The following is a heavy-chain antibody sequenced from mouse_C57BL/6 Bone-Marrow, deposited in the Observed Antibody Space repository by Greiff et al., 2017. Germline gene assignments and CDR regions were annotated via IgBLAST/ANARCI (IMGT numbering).Heavy chain of an antibody. CDR2: INPSNGGT. Sequence: QVQLQQSGTELVKPGASVKLSCKASGYTFTSYWMHWVKQRPGQGLEWIGNINPSNGGTNYNDKFKSKAKLTVDKSSSTAYMQLSSLTSEYAAVYYYACQYYYAGSWYFDVWGTGTTVTVSS. D-gene: IGHD1-1*01. J-gene: IGHJ1*03. V-gene: IGHV1-53*01. CDR3: ACQYYYAGSWYFDV. CDR1: GYTFTSYW.